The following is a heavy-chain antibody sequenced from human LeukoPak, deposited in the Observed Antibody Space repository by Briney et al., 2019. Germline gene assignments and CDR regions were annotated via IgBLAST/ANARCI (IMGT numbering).Heavy chain of an antibody. CDR1: GFTFSSYS. CDR2: ISSSSSYI. D-gene: IGHD3-22*01. J-gene: IGHJ4*02. CDR3: ASALEYYYDSSGSLYYFDH. V-gene: IGHV3-21*01. Sequence: TGGSLRLSCAASGFTFSSYSMNWVRQAPGKGLEWVSSISSSSSYIYYADSVKGRFTISRDNAKNSLYLQMNSLRAEDTAVYYCASALEYYYDSSGSLYYFDHWGQGTLVTVSS.